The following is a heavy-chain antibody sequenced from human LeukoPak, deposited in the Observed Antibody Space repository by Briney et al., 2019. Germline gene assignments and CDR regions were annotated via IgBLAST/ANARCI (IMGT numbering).Heavy chain of an antibody. CDR3: ARAPRIVATLDY. D-gene: IGHD5-12*01. J-gene: IGHJ4*02. Sequence: GRSLRLSCAASGFTFSSYAMSWVRQAAGKGLEWVSDISGYGGSTYYADSVKGRFTISRDNSKNTLYLQMNSLRAEDTAVYYCARAPRIVATLDYWGQGTLVTVSS. CDR2: ISGYGGST. V-gene: IGHV3-23*01. CDR1: GFTFSSYA.